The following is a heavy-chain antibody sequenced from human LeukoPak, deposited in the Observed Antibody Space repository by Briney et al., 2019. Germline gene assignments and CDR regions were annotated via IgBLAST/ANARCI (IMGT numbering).Heavy chain of an antibody. CDR3: AVGTSYDFLIGPIRGFHL. V-gene: IGHV1-2*04. Sequence: ASVTVTFKSSGYGFTVYYMHWVRHAQAQGLGRIGFINPSSGGTNYAHKFPGWVTITSDTSISTAYMELSRLRSDDMAVYYCAVGTSYDFLIGPIRGFHLWGEGTLLTLSS. CDR2: INPSSGGT. D-gene: IGHD3-3*01. CDR1: GYGFTVYY. J-gene: IGHJ4*02.